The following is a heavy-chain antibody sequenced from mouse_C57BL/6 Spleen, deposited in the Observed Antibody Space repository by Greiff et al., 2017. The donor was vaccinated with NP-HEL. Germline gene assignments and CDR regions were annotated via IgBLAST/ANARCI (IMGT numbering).Heavy chain of an antibody. V-gene: IGHV1-81*01. CDR2: IYPRSGNT. CDR1: GYTFTSYG. D-gene: IGHD3-2*02. Sequence: VKLMESGAELARPGASVKLSCKASGYTFTSYGISWVKQRTGQGLEWIGEIYPRSGNTYYNEKFKGKATLTADKSSSTAYMELRSLTSEDSAVYFCAREDSGYNYWGQGTTLTVSS. CDR3: AREDSGYNY. J-gene: IGHJ2*01.